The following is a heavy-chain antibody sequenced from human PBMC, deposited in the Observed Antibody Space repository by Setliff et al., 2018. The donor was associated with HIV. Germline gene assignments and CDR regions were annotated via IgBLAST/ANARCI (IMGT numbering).Heavy chain of an antibody. CDR1: GFTFEDYG. CDR3: VRDKWLVPDTFDI. D-gene: IGHD6-19*01. V-gene: IGHV3-20*04. Sequence: GGSRRLSCAVSGFTFEDYGMSWVRQAPGKGLEWVSGINWNGGSTGYVDSVKGRFTISRDNAKNSLYLQLNSLRAEDMALYYCVRDKWLVPDTFDIWGQGTMVTVSS. CDR2: INWNGGST. J-gene: IGHJ3*02.